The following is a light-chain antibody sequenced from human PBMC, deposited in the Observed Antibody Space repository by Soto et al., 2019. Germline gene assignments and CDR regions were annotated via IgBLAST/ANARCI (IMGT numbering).Light chain of an antibody. V-gene: IGKV3-20*01. CDR3: QQFGSSPGFT. Sequence: EIVLTQSPGTLSLSPGERATLSCRASQSINNRYLAWYQQKPGQAPRLLIYAASSRATGIPDRFSGSGSGTAFTLTIIRLEPEDFAVYYCQQFGSSPGFTFGPGTKVDSK. CDR1: QSINNRY. CDR2: AAS. J-gene: IGKJ3*01.